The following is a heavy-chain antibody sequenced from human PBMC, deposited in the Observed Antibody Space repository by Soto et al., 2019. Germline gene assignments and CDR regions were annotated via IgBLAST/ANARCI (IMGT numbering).Heavy chain of an antibody. J-gene: IGHJ5*02. V-gene: IGHV3-30*03. CDR2: ISYDGSNK. CDR1: GFTFSSYG. Sequence: GGSLRLSCAASGFTFSSYGMHWVRQAPGKGLEWVAVISYDGSNKYYADSVKGRFTISRDNSKNTLYLQMSSLRAEDTGVYYCARVSSDFDPWGQGTLVTVSS. CDR3: ARVSSDFDP.